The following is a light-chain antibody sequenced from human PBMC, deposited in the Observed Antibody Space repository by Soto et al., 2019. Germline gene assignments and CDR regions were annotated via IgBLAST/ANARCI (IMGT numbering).Light chain of an antibody. Sequence: EMVLTQSPGTLSLSPGERATLSCRASQSVSSSYLAWYQQKPGQAPRLLIYVASSRATGIPDRFSGSGSGTDFPLTISRLEPEDGAVYYSQQYGSAPLTFGGWTKVEIK. CDR3: QQYGSAPLT. V-gene: IGKV3-20*01. CDR2: VAS. J-gene: IGKJ4*01. CDR1: QSVSSSY.